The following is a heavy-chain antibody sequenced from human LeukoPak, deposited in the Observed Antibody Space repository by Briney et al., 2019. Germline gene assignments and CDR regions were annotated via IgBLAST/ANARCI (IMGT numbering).Heavy chain of an antibody. CDR2: ISVSGGTT. V-gene: IGHV3-23*01. Sequence: GGSLRLSCAASGFTFTSYGMSWVRQAPGKGLEWVSVISVSGGTTFYADSVKGRFTISRDNSKNTLYLQMNSLRAEDTAIYYCAKEAGYRYGYHWGQGTLVTVSS. J-gene: IGHJ5*02. D-gene: IGHD5-18*01. CDR1: GFTFTSYG. CDR3: AKEAGYRYGYH.